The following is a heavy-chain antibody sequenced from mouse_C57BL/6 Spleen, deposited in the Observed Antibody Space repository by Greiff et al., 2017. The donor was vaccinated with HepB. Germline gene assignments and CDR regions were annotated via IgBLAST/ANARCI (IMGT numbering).Heavy chain of an antibody. CDR1: GYTFTDYE. J-gene: IGHJ2*01. Sequence: VQLQQSGAELVRPGASVTLSCKASGYTFTDYEMHWVKQTPVHGLEWIGAIDPETGGTAYNQKFKGKAILTADKSSSTAYMELRSLTSEDSAVYYCTRGANWDVWFDYWGQGTTLTVSS. CDR3: TRGANWDVWFDY. D-gene: IGHD4-1*01. V-gene: IGHV1-15*01. CDR2: IDPETGGT.